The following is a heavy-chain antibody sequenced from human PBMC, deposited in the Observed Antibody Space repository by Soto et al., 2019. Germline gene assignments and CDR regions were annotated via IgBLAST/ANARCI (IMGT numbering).Heavy chain of an antibody. CDR1: GFSFGTYA. CDR2: ISFSSSYI. CDR3: ATGTYQPVLDS. V-gene: IGHV3-21*01. Sequence: GGSLRLSCAASGFSFGTYAMNWVRQAPGKGLEWVSFISFSSSYIYYADSVRGRFTVSRDNAKNSLYLQLNNLRAEDTAVYYCATGTYQPVLDSWGQGTLVTVSS. D-gene: IGHD2-2*01. J-gene: IGHJ5*01.